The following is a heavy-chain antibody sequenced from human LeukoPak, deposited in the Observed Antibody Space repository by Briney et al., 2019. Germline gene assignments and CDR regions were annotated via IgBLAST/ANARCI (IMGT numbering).Heavy chain of an antibody. CDR2: IYYSGST. V-gene: IGHV4-59*01. Sequence: PSETLSLTCTVSGGSISSYYWSWIRQPPGKGLEWIGYIYYSGSTNYNPSLKSRVTISVDTSKNQFSLKLSSVTAADTAVYYCAREGHYYDSSGYYSSYYYYYMDVWGKGTTVTVSS. D-gene: IGHD3-22*01. J-gene: IGHJ6*03. CDR1: GGSISSYY. CDR3: AREGHYYDSSGYYSSYYYYYMDV.